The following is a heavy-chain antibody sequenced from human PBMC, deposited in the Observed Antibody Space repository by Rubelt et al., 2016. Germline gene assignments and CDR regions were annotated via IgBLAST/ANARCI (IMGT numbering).Heavy chain of an antibody. D-gene: IGHD6-19*01. Sequence: QVQLVQSGAEVKKPGASVKVSCKASGYTFTGYYMHWVRQAPGQGLEWMGWINPNRSGTNYAQNFQGRGTMTRETSISTAYIELSRLRSDDTAVYYCARDLYKGPRWLVAYWGQGTLVTVSS. V-gene: IGHV1-2*02. J-gene: IGHJ4*02. CDR3: ARDLYKGPRWLVAY. CDR1: GYTFTGYY. CDR2: INPNRSGT.